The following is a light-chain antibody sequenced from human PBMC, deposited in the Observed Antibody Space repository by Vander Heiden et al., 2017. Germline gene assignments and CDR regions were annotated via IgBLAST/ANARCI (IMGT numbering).Light chain of an antibody. CDR2: GNS. V-gene: IGLV1-40*01. J-gene: IGLJ2*01. Sequence: QSVLTQPPSVSGAPGQRVPISCTGSSSNIGAGYVVHWYQQLPGAAPKLLIYGNSKRPSGVPDRFAGSKSGTSASLAITGLQAEDEADYYCQSYDSSLSGSVFGGGTKLTVL. CDR1: SSNIGAGYV. CDR3: QSYDSSLSGSV.